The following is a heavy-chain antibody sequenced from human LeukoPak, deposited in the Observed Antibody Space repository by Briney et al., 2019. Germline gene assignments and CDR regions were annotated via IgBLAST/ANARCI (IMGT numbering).Heavy chain of an antibody. Sequence: ASVKVSCKASGYMFTDFYLRWVRQAPGQGLEWMGWINPNSGGANYAQKFQGRVTMTRDTSISTAYMELSRLRSDDTAVYYCARGFRVIWNYYYYYMDVWGKGTTVTVSS. CDR1: GYMFTDFY. CDR3: ARGFRVIWNYYYYYMDV. CDR2: INPNSGGA. J-gene: IGHJ6*03. D-gene: IGHD3-10*01. V-gene: IGHV1-2*02.